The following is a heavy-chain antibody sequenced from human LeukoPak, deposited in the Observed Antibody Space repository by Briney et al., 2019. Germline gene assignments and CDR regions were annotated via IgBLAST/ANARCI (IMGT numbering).Heavy chain of an antibody. D-gene: IGHD2-2*01. V-gene: IGHV4-34*01. CDR3: ARGEGVVVPAANPFDY. Sequence: SETLSLTCAVYGGPFSGYYWGWIRQPPGKGLEWIGEINHSGSTNYNPSLKSRVTISVDTSKNQFSLKLSSVTAADTAVYYCARGEGVVVPAANPFDYWGQGTLVTVSS. CDR1: GGPFSGYY. CDR2: INHSGST. J-gene: IGHJ4*02.